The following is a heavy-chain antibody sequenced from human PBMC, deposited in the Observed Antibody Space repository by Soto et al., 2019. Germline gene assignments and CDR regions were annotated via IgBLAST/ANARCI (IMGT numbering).Heavy chain of an antibody. V-gene: IGHV2-5*02. Sequence: SGPTLVKPTQTLTLTCTFSGFSLSTSGVGVGWIRQPPGKALEWLALIYWDDDKRYSPSLKSRLTITKDTSKNQVVLTMTNMDPVDTATYYCAHRPRESYDLDGWFDPWGQGTLVTVSS. D-gene: IGHD5-12*01. CDR2: IYWDDDK. CDR1: GFSLSTSGVG. CDR3: AHRPRESYDLDGWFDP. J-gene: IGHJ5*02.